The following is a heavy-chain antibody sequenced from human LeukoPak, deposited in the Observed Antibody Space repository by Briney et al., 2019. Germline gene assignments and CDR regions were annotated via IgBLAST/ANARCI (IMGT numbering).Heavy chain of an antibody. V-gene: IGHV1-69*05. CDR1: GGTFSSYA. Sequence: VASVKVSCKASGGTFSSYAISWVRQAPGQGLEWMGRIIPIFGTANYAQKFQGRVTITTDESTSTAYMELSSLRSGDTAVYYCARGPQYYDILTDQAQKDAVDYYYYYMDVWGKGTTVTVSS. CDR2: IIPIFGTA. CDR3: ARGPQYYDILTDQAQKDAVDYYYYYMDV. J-gene: IGHJ6*03. D-gene: IGHD3-9*01.